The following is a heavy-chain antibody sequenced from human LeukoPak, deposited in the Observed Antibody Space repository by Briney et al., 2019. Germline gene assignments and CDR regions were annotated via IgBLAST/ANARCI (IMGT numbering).Heavy chain of an antibody. CDR1: GGTFSSYA. J-gene: IGHJ5*02. Sequence: SVKVSSKASGGTFSSYAISWVRQAPGQGLEWMGRIIPILGIANYAQKFQGRVTITADKSTSTAYMELSSLRSEDTAVYYCARDWDDGRAERPAWGQGTPVTVSS. V-gene: IGHV1-69*04. D-gene: IGHD3-22*01. CDR3: ARDWDDGRAERPA. CDR2: IIPILGIA.